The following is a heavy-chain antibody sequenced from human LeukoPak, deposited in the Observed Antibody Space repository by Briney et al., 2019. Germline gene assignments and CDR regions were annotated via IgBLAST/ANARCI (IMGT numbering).Heavy chain of an antibody. CDR3: ARSSVGRYYHDSSGYSYYYYMDV. CDR2: IYYSGST. J-gene: IGHJ6*03. CDR1: GGSISSYY. D-gene: IGHD3-22*01. Sequence: SESLSLTCTVSGGSISSYYWSWIRQPPGKGLEWIGYIYYSGSTYYNPSLRSRVTISVDTSKNQFSLKLSSVTAADTAVYYCARSSVGRYYHDSSGYSYYYYMDVWGKGTTVTISS. V-gene: IGHV4-59*01.